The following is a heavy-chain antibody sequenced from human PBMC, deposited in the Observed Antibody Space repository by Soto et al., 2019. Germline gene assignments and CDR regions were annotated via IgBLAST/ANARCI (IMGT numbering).Heavy chain of an antibody. J-gene: IGHJ4*02. Sequence: LRLSCAASGFSFRSYGMHWVRQAPGKGLEWVAVIWYDGSNKYYADSVKGRFTISRDNSKNTLYLQMNSLRAEDTAVYYCARDLSRDYDSSGSPGYWGQGTLVTVSS. CDR2: IWYDGSNK. V-gene: IGHV3-33*01. D-gene: IGHD3-22*01. CDR3: ARDLSRDYDSSGSPGY. CDR1: GFSFRSYG.